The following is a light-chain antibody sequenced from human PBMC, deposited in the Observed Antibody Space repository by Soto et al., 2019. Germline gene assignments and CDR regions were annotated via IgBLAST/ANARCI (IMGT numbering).Light chain of an antibody. CDR3: QHRRAWPVT. J-gene: IGKJ4*01. CDR2: DVS. CDR1: QTVDTY. V-gene: IGKV3-11*01. Sequence: EIVLTQSPATLSLSPGERATLSCRASQTVDTYLAWYQQKPGQSPILLIYDVSDSATGIPARFSGSGSGTDFALTISSLEPEDVAVYYCQHRRAWPVTFGGGTRVEIK.